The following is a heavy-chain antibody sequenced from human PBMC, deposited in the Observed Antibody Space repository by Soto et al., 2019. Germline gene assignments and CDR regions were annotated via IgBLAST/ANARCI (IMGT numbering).Heavy chain of an antibody. CDR3: ARDGDVNTGFVKDY. Sequence: QVQLVESGGGVVQPGRSLRLSCAASGFTFSSYGMHWVRQAPGKGLEWVAFIWHDGGNKFYAESVKGRFTISRDNSKNTLYLQMPSLSAEDTAMYYCARDGDVNTGFVKDYWVQGTLVTVSS. CDR2: IWHDGGNK. J-gene: IGHJ4*02. CDR1: GFTFSSYG. D-gene: IGHD7-27*01. V-gene: IGHV3-33*01.